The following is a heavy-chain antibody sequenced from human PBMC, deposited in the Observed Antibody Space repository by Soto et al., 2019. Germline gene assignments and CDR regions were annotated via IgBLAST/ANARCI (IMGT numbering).Heavy chain of an antibody. CDR3: EGGDF. Sequence: HLQQWGPGSLKPSETLSLTCVVSGGSFSGYFWSWFRHSPQKGLEWIGEIEENGKTDYNPTLKRRLTMSVDTSRHEFSLRLTSVTAADTAVYFCEGGDFWGQGTQVTVSS. V-gene: IGHV4-34*02. J-gene: IGHJ4*02. CDR1: GGSFSGYF. CDR2: IEENGKT.